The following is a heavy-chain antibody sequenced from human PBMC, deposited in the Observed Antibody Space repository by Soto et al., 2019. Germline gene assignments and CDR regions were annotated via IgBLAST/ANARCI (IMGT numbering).Heavy chain of an antibody. Sequence: ASVKVSCKASGYTFTGYYMHWVRQAPGQGLEWMGWINPNSGGTNYAQKFQGRVTMTRDTSISTAYMELSRLRSDDTAVYYCAREGYCSGGSCQNRYNWFDPWGQGTLVTVS. V-gene: IGHV1-2*02. J-gene: IGHJ5*02. CDR3: AREGYCSGGSCQNRYNWFDP. CDR2: INPNSGGT. D-gene: IGHD2-15*01. CDR1: GYTFTGYY.